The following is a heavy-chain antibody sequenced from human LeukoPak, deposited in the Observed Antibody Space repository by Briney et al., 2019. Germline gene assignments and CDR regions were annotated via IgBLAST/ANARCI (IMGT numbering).Heavy chain of an antibody. V-gene: IGHV3-74*01. J-gene: IGHJ4*02. CDR3: ARKPLSGGYGGTIDY. CDR2: INNDGVST. Sequence: GGSLRLSCAASGFTFSNYWMSWVRQAPGKGLEWLSRINNDGVSTSYADSVKGRFTISRDNAKNTLYLRMNSLRAEDTAIYYCARKPLSGGYGGTIDYWGQGTLVTVSS. D-gene: IGHD5-12*01. CDR1: GFTFSNYW.